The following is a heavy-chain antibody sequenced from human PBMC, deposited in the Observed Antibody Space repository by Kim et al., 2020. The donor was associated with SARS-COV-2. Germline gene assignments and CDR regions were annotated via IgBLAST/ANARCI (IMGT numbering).Heavy chain of an antibody. D-gene: IGHD3-10*01. CDR1: GGSIRSYY. V-gene: IGHV4-59*08. Sequence: SETLSLICTVSGGSIRSYYWSWIRQPPGKGLEWIGYVYSSGSTEYNPSLKSRVTISADTAKSQFFLKLSSVTAADTAVYFCARVLQPYDSGTYHWFEPWG. J-gene: IGHJ5*02. CDR2: VYSSGST. CDR3: ARVLQPYDSGTYHWFEP.